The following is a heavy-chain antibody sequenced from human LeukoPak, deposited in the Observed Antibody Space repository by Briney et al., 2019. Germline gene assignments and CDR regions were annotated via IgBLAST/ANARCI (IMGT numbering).Heavy chain of an antibody. Sequence: SETLSLTCTVSGGSISNSFWNWLRQPPGKGLEWIGYINYSGSTNFNPSLKSRATISMDTSKHHFSLKLSSVTAADTAVYYCARDTRSYDSSGYYFFDFWGQGTLVTVSS. CDR2: INYSGST. CDR1: GGSISNSF. J-gene: IGHJ4*02. D-gene: IGHD3-22*01. CDR3: ARDTRSYDSSGYYFFDF. V-gene: IGHV4-59*01.